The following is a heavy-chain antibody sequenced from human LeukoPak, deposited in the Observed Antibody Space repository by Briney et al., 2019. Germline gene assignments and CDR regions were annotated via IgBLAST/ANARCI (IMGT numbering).Heavy chain of an antibody. CDR2: IYHSGST. CDR3: ARLATPSTMAARGRSWFES. D-gene: IGHD6-6*01. Sequence: PSGTLSLTCAVSGGSISSSNWWSWIRQPPGKWLEWIGEIYHSGSTNYNPSLKSRVTISVDKSKNQFSLKLSSVTAADTAVYYCARLATPSTMAARGRSWFESWGQGTLVTVSS. V-gene: IGHV4-4*02. CDR1: GGSISSSNW. J-gene: IGHJ5*01.